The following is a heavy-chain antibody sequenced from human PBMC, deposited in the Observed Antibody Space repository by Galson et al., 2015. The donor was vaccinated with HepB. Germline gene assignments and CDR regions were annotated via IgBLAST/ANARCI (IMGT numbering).Heavy chain of an antibody. CDR3: ARVPTTFWYFDL. J-gene: IGHJ2*01. D-gene: IGHD1-1*01. CDR1: GFTFSSYS. CDR2: ISSSSSTI. V-gene: IGHV3-48*02. Sequence: SLRLSCAASGFTFSSYSMNWVRQAPGKGLEWVSYISSSSSTIYYADSVKGRFTISRDNAKNSLYLQMNSLRDEDTAVYYCARVPTTFWYFDLWGRGTLVTVSS.